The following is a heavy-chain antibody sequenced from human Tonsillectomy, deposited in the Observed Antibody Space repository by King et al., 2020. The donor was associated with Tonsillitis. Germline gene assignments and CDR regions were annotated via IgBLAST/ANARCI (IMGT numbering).Heavy chain of an antibody. Sequence: VQLVESGAEVKKPGASVKVSCKASGYTFTGYYMHWVRQAPGHGLEWMGWINPNSGGTNYAQKFQGRVTMTRDTSISTVYMELSRLRSDDTAVYYCARARIAVAGTDAFDIWGQGTMVTVSS. CDR2: INPNSGGT. D-gene: IGHD6-19*01. J-gene: IGHJ3*02. CDR3: ARARIAVAGTDAFDI. CDR1: GYTFTGYY. V-gene: IGHV1-2*02.